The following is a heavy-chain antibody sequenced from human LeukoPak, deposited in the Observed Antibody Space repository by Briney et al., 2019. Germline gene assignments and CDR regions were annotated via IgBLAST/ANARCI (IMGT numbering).Heavy chain of an antibody. CDR3: ARDSAWYGSGSSWFDP. D-gene: IGHD3-10*01. V-gene: IGHV4-4*02. J-gene: IGHJ5*02. CDR2: IYHSGST. CDR1: GGSISSTNW. Sequence: SGTLSLTCAVSGGSISSTNWWSWVRQPPGKGLEWIGEIYHSGSTHYNPSLKSRVTISVDKSKNQFSLKLSSVTAADTAVYYCARDSAWYGSGSSWFDPWGQGTLVTVSS.